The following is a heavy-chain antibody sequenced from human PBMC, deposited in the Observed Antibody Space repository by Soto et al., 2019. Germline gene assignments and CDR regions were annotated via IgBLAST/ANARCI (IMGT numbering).Heavy chain of an antibody. J-gene: IGHJ6*04. CDR3: TTARRYSYGMDV. V-gene: IGHV3-15*01. Sequence: EVQLVESGGGLVKPGGSLRLSCAASGFTFSNAWMSWVRQAPGKGLEWVGRIKSKTDGGTTDYAAPVKGRFTISRDDSKNTRYLKTNSMKKEGKAVYSCTTARRYSYGMDVWGEGTTVTASS. CDR1: GFTFSNAW. CDR2: IKSKTDGGTT.